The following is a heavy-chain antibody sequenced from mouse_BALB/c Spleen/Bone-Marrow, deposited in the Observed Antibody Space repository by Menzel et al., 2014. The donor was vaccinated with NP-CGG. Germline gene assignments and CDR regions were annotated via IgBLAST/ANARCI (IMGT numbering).Heavy chain of an antibody. J-gene: IGHJ1*01. Sequence: EVQLQQSGAELVKPGASVKLSCTASGFTIKDTYMHWVKQRPEQGLEWIGRIDPANGNTKYDPKFQGKATITADTSSNTASLQLSSLTSEDTAVYYCATMITDWYFDVWGAGTTVTVSS. CDR2: IDPANGNT. CDR3: ATMITDWYFDV. V-gene: IGHV14-3*02. CDR1: GFTIKDTY. D-gene: IGHD2-4*01.